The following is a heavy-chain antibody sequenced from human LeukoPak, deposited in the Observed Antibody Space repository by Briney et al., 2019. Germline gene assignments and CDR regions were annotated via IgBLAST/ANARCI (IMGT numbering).Heavy chain of an antibody. Sequence: GGSLRLSCAASGFTFSNYIINWVRQAPGKGLEWVSSISSSSSYINYADSVKGRFTTSRDNAKNSLYLQMNSLRAEDTAVYYCARGGAMVRGVSPLDFWGQGTLVTVSS. V-gene: IGHV3-21*01. D-gene: IGHD3-10*01. CDR2: ISSSSSYI. J-gene: IGHJ4*02. CDR3: ARGGAMVRGVSPLDF. CDR1: GFTFSNYI.